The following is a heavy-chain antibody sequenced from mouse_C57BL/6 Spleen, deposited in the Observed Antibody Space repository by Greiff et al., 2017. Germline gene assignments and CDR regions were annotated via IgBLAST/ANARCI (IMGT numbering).Heavy chain of an antibody. J-gene: IGHJ4*01. Sequence: QVQLQQSGAELVRPGASVKLSCKASGYTFTDYYINWVKQRPGQGLEWIARIYPGSGNTYYNEKFKGKATLTAEKSSSTAYMQLSSLTSEDSAVYFCAREGSTMVTTRAMDYWGQGTSVTVSS. D-gene: IGHD2-2*01. CDR3: AREGSTMVTTRAMDY. CDR1: GYTFTDYY. V-gene: IGHV1-76*01. CDR2: IYPGSGNT.